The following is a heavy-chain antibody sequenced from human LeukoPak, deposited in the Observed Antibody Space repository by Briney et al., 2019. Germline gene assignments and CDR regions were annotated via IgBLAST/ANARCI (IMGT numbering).Heavy chain of an antibody. J-gene: IGHJ4*02. V-gene: IGHV4-59*08. CDR3: ARHGLKLVGASTIYFDN. CDR2: IHSSGST. CDR1: GGSISNNY. Sequence: SETLSLTCSVSGGSISNNYWSWIRQSPEKGLEWIGYIHSSGSTDYNPSFKSRVVVSVDTSKNQFSLKLYSVTAPDTAVYYCARHGLKLVGASTIYFDNWGQGTLVTVSS. D-gene: IGHD1-26*01.